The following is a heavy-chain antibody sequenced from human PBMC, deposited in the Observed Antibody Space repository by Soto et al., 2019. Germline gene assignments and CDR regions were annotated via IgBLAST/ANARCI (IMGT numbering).Heavy chain of an antibody. J-gene: IGHJ4*02. Sequence: SETLSLTCTVSGGSISSGDYYWSWIRQPPGKGLEWIGYIYYSGSTYYNPSLKSRVTISVDTSKNQFSLKLSSVTAADTAVYYCARGVEMATYFDYWGQGTLVTVSS. CDR2: IYYSGST. V-gene: IGHV4-30-4*01. CDR3: ARGVEMATYFDY. D-gene: IGHD5-12*01. CDR1: GGSISSGDYY.